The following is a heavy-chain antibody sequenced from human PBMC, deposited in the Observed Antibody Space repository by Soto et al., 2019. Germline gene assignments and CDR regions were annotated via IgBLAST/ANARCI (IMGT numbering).Heavy chain of an antibody. J-gene: IGHJ4*02. CDR2: ISGSGGST. D-gene: IGHD3-3*01. Sequence: PGGSLRLSCAASEFTFSNHAMSWVRQAPGKGLEWVSSISGSGGSTFYADSVKGRFTISRDNSKNTLYLQMNSLRAEDTAVFYCAKDWPRGVDFCHWGQGSRVTVSS. CDR3: AKDWPRGVDFCH. V-gene: IGHV3-23*01. CDR1: EFTFSNHA.